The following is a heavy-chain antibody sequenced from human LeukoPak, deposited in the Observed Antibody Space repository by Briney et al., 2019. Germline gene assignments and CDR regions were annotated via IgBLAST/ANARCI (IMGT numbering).Heavy chain of an antibody. CDR3: ARGDFWSGEYRYAFDI. CDR1: GFTFSSYW. CDR2: IKHDGTES. V-gene: IGHV3-7*04. D-gene: IGHD3-3*01. Sequence: GGSLRLSCAASGFTFSSYWMSWVRQAPGKGLEWVANIKHDGTESYNVDSVKGRFAISRDKAKNSLYLQMNRLRAEDTAVYYCARGDFWSGEYRYAFDIGGQGTMVTVSS. J-gene: IGHJ3*02.